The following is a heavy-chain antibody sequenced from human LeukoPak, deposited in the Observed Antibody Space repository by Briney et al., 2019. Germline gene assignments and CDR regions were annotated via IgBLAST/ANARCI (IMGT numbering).Heavy chain of an antibody. V-gene: IGHV3-21*01. J-gene: IGHJ4*02. Sequence: GGSLRLSCAASGFTFSSYIMNWVRQAPGKGLEWVSSISSGSGYIYYADSVKGRFTISRDNAKNSLYLQMHSLRAEDTAVYYCAKEGQYYDILTGYYIRYYFDYWGQGTLVTVSS. CDR2: ISSGSGYI. CDR1: GFTFSSYI. CDR3: AKEGQYYDILTGYYIRYYFDY. D-gene: IGHD3-9*01.